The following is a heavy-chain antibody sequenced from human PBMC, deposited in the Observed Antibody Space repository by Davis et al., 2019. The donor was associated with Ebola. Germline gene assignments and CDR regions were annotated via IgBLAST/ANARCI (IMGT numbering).Heavy chain of an antibody. V-gene: IGHV4-4*02. Sequence: SETLSLTCAVSGGSISSSNWWSWVRQPPGKGLEWIGEIYHSGSTYYNPSLESRVTISVDTSKNQLSLKLTSVTATDTAVYYCARPVSPGYTYGYYYYDMDVWGQGTTVTVSS. CDR2: IYHSGST. CDR3: ARPVSPGYTYGYYYYDMDV. CDR1: GGSISSSNW. J-gene: IGHJ6*02. D-gene: IGHD5-18*01.